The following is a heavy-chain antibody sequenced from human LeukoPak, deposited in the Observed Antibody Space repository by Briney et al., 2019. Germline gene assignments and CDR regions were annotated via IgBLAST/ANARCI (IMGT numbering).Heavy chain of an antibody. V-gene: IGHV1-8*01. CDR1: GYTFTSYD. CDR2: MNPNSGNT. Sequence: ASVKVSCTASGYTFTSYDINWVRQAPGQGLEWMGWMNPNSGNTGYAPKFQGRVTMTRNTSISTAYMELSSLRFEDTAVYYCARGDEWLSVDYYYYYMDVWGKGTTVTVSS. D-gene: IGHD3-3*01. CDR3: ARGDEWLSVDYYYYYMDV. J-gene: IGHJ6*03.